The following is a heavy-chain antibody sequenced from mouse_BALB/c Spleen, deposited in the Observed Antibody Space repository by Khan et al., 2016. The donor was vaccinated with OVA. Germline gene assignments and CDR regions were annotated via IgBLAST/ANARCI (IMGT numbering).Heavy chain of an antibody. V-gene: IGHV5-6*01. J-gene: IGHJ3*01. CDR1: GFTFSTYG. D-gene: IGHD1-1*01. CDR3: SRLAYYYYSEGFAY. Sequence: EVELVESGGDVVKPGGSLKLSCAASGFTFSTYGMSWVRQTPDKRLEWVATVSTGGHYTYYPDTVKGRFTISRDNAKNTLYLQMSILKSEDTAIFYCSRLAYYYYSEGFAYWGQGTLVTVSA. CDR2: VSTGGHYT.